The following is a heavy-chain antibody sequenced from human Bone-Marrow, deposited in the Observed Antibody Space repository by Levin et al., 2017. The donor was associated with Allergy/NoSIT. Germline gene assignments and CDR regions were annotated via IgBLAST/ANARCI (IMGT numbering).Heavy chain of an antibody. J-gene: IGHJ5*02. CDR2: VYYSGGT. D-gene: IGHD3-10*01. V-gene: IGHV4-39*07. CDR1: GGSISIANYY. Sequence: SETLSLTCTVSGGSISIANYYWSWVRRSPGKGLEWIGSVYYSGGTHYKPSLRGRVTILPDTSKNQFSLTLRSVTAADTAVYYCARSFGSGPYIFQWWFDPWGPGTLVTVSS. CDR3: ARSFGSGPYIFQWWFDP.